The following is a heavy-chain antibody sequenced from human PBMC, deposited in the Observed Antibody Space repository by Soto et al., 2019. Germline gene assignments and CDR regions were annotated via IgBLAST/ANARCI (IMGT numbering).Heavy chain of an antibody. CDR3: ARHHFDDFWSGYYGDYFDY. CDR1: GGSISSSSYY. Sequence: SETLSLTCTVSGGSISSSSYYWGWIRQPPGKGLEWIGSIYYSGSTYYNPSLKSRVTLSVDTSKNQFSLKLSSVTAADTAVYYCARHHFDDFWSGYYGDYFDYWGQGTLVTVSS. D-gene: IGHD3-3*01. J-gene: IGHJ4*02. V-gene: IGHV4-39*01. CDR2: IYYSGST.